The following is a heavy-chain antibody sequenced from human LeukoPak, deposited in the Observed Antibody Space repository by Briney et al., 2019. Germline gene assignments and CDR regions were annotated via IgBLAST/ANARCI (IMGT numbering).Heavy chain of an antibody. CDR1: GGSISSYY. Sequence: SETLSLTCTVSGGSISSYYWSWIRQPPGKGLEWIGYIYYSGSTNYNPSLKSQVTISVATSKNQFSLKLRSVTAADTAVYYCARVYRSRITIFGVVIIPSWFDPWGQGTLVTVSS. CDR2: IYYSGST. D-gene: IGHD3-3*01. V-gene: IGHV4-59*01. J-gene: IGHJ5*02. CDR3: ARVYRSRITIFGVVIIPSWFDP.